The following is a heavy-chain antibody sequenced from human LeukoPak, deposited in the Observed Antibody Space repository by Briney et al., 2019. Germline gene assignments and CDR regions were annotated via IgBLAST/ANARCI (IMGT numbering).Heavy chain of an antibody. CDR1: GFTFSGSA. CDR3: TRDSGTYNWFAP. V-gene: IGHV3-73*01. Sequence: GGSLKLSCAASGFTFSGSAIHWVRQSSGKGLEGVGQIDKKDKGYATATAYAASVKGRFTISRDDSINTAYLQMKSLKTEDTALYYCTRDSGTYNWFAPWGQGTLVTVSS. J-gene: IGHJ5*02. D-gene: IGHD1-26*01. CDR2: IDKKDKGYATAT.